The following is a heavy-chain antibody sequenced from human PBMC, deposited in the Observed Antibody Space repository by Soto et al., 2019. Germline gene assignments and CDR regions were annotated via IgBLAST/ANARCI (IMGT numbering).Heavy chain of an antibody. CDR2: IIPIFGTA. CDR1: GGTFSSYA. CDR3: ARDMGYYYDSSGYAYFQH. Sequence: VQLVQSGAEVKKPGSSVKVSCKASGGTFSSYAISWVRQAPGQGLEWMGGIIPIFGTANYAQKFQGRVTITADXXTXTXXMELSSLRSEDTAVYYCARDMGYYYDSSGYAYFQHWGQGTLVTVSS. V-gene: IGHV1-69*12. D-gene: IGHD3-22*01. J-gene: IGHJ1*01.